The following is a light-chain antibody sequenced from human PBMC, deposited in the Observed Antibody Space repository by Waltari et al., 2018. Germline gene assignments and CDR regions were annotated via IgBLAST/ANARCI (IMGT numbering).Light chain of an antibody. CDR2: AAT. CDR3: QQGYSSPPYT. J-gene: IGKJ2*01. V-gene: IGKV1-39*01. CDR1: QSINTY. Sequence: DIQMTQSPSSLSASVGDRVTITCRASQSINTYLNWYQQKPGKAPSLLIFAATSLQSGVPSRFSGRGSGTEFTLTINNLQPEDFATYYCQQGYSSPPYTFGQGTKLLI.